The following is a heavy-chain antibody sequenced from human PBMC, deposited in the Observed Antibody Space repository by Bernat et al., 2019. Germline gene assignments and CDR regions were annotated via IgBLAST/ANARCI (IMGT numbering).Heavy chain of an antibody. D-gene: IGHD1-1*01. Sequence: QLQLQESGPGLVKPSETLSLTCTVSGGSISSSSYYWGWIRQPPGKGLEWIGSIYYSGSTYYNPSLKSRVTISVDTSKNQFSLKLSSVTAADTAVYYCAREGYGFPFDYWGQGTLVTVSS. J-gene: IGHJ4*02. V-gene: IGHV4-39*07. CDR1: GGSISSSSYY. CDR3: AREGYGFPFDY. CDR2: IYYSGST.